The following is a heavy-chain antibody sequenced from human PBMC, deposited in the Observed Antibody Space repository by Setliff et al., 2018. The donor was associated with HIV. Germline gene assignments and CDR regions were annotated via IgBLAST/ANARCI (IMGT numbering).Heavy chain of an antibody. J-gene: IGHJ2*01. CDR2: IYYSGST. D-gene: IGHD3-9*01. Sequence: ASETLSLTCTVSGGSISSGGYYWSWIRQHPGKGLEWIGYIYYSGSTYYNPSLKSRVTMSLDTSKNQFSLKLRSVTAADTAVYYCARGAYYDILTAYFSYFDLWVPETLLVTVSS. CDR1: GGSISSGGYY. CDR3: ARGAYYDILTAYFSYFDL. V-gene: IGHV4-31*03.